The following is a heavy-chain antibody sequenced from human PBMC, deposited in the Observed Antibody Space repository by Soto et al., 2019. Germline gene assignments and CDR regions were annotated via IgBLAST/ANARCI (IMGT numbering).Heavy chain of an antibody. D-gene: IGHD6-13*01. CDR2: INAGNGNT. Sequence: ASVKVSCKASGYTFTSYAMHWVRQAPGQRLEWMGWINAGNGNTKYSQKFQGRVTITRDTSASTAYMELSSLRSEDTAVYYCARDRTSEDLGIGKYYYYYYLDVWGKGTTVTVSS. J-gene: IGHJ6*03. V-gene: IGHV1-3*01. CDR1: GYTFTSYA. CDR3: ARDRTSEDLGIGKYYYYYYLDV.